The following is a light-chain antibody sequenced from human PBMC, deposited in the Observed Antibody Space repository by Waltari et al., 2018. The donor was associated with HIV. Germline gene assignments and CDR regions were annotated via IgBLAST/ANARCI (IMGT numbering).Light chain of an antibody. CDR2: EVF. Sequence: QSALTQSASVSGSPGQSITISCTGPNSDIGSYTFVSWYQQQSGKSPRLLIFEVFNRPSGISNRFSGSKSGNTASLTISGLRSEDEADYYCSSFARSGTLLFGGGTRVTVL. V-gene: IGLV2-14*01. J-gene: IGLJ2*01. CDR1: NSDIGSYTF. CDR3: SSFARSGTLL.